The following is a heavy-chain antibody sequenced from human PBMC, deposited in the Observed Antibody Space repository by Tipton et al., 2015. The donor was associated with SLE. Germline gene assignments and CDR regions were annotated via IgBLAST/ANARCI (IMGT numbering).Heavy chain of an antibody. CDR2: IYISGSA. CDR1: GGSINSDTSY. CDR3: ARDSMGGPFDY. V-gene: IGHV4-39*07. Sequence: TLSLTCTVSGGSINSDTSYWGWIRQSPGKGLEWIGSIYISGSAYYSPSLSSRITISLDISKNQFSLNLRSVTAADTAIYYCARDSMGGPFDYWGQGTLVTVSS. J-gene: IGHJ4*02. D-gene: IGHD1-26*01.